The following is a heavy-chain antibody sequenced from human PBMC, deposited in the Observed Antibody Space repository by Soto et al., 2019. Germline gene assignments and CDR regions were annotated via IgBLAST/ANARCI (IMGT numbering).Heavy chain of an antibody. J-gene: IGHJ6*02. D-gene: IGHD3-10*01. CDR1: GGTFSSYT. Sequence: QVQLVQSGAEVKKPGSSVKVSCKASGGTFSSYTISWVRQAPGQGLEWMGRIIPILGIANYAQKFQGRVTITADKSTSTAYRELSSLRSEDTAVYYCASILLWFGARDGMDVWGQGTTVTVSS. V-gene: IGHV1-69*02. CDR2: IIPILGIA. CDR3: ASILLWFGARDGMDV.